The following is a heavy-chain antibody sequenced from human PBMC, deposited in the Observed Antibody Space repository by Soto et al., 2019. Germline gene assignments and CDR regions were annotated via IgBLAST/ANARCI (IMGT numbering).Heavy chain of an antibody. J-gene: IGHJ6*02. Sequence: GGYLRLSCAASGFTLSGYVLHWVRQAPGKGLEWVALISYDGSDKNYGDSVKGRFTISRDNSKNTLYLQMDSLRAEDTAMYYCATGRKWEHSYGMDVWGQGNTVTASS. D-gene: IGHD1-26*01. V-gene: IGHV3-30-3*01. CDR3: ATGRKWEHSYGMDV. CDR1: GFTLSGYV. CDR2: ISYDGSDK.